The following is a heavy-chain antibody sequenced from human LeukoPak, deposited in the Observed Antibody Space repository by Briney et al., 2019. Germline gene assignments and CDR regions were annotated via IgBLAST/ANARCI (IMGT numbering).Heavy chain of an antibody. Sequence: PSETLSLTCTVSGGSISSYYWSWIRQPPGKGLEWIGNIYYSGSTNYNPSLKSRVTISVDTSKNQFSLKMNSVTAADTAVYYCARLASSGWSHCDYWGQGTLVTVSS. V-gene: IGHV4-59*08. CDR2: IYYSGST. J-gene: IGHJ4*02. CDR1: GGSISSYY. D-gene: IGHD6-19*01. CDR3: ARLASSGWSHCDY.